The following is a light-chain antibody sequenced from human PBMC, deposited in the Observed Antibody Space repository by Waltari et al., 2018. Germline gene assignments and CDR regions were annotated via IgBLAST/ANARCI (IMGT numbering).Light chain of an antibody. CDR2: DVY. V-gene: IGLV2-14*01. CDR3: SSYTSSGVV. J-gene: IGLJ2*01. Sequence: QSALTQHASVSGSPGQALIISCTVTRRAVGGYDQVSWYQQYPGKAPKLIIYDVYNRPSGVSNRFSGSKSDNTASLTISGLQAEDESVYYCSSYTSSGVVFGGGTKLTVL. CDR1: RRAVGGYDQ.